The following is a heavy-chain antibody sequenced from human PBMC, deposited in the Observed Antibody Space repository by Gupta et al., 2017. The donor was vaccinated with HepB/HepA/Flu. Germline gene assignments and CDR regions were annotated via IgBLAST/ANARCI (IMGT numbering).Heavy chain of an antibody. V-gene: IGHV1-18*01. D-gene: IGHD6-19*01. CDR2: INPYNGKT. CDR1: GYTFTSFG. CDR3: ARDGVTGGYTSGRNPFDY. J-gene: IGHJ4*02. Sequence: QVQLVQSGVEVKTPGASVKVSCKASGYTFTSFGISWVRQAPGQGLEWMGWINPYNGKTKYAQSLQGRVTMTTDTSTSTAYMELRSLRSDDTAVYYCARDGVTGGYTSGRNPFDYWGQGTWVTVAS.